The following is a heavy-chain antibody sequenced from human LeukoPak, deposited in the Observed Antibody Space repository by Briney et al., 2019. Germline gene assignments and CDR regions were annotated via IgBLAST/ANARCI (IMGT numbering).Heavy chain of an antibody. CDR2: IYYSGAT. CDR1: VGSTSNYY. D-gene: IGHD3-10*01. Sequence: PSQTLSLTCTVSVGSTSNYYWSWSRQPPGKGREWIGHIYYSGATKYNPSLKSRITTSVDTSKNQFSLMLSSVTAADTAVHCCARFCITVVRGVKYYFDYWGEGTLVTVSS. CDR3: ARFCITVVRGVKYYFDY. J-gene: IGHJ4*02. V-gene: IGHV4-59*08.